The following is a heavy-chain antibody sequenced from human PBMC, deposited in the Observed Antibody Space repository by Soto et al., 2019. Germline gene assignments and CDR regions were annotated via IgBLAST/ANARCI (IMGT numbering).Heavy chain of an antibody. CDR2: INHSGST. D-gene: IGHD6-6*01. J-gene: IGHJ4*02. CDR1: GVSFSGYY. CDR3: ARTSRFDY. Sequence: QVLLQQWGAGLLKPSETLSLTCAVYGVSFSGYYWSWVRQPPGKGLEWLGEINHSGSTNYNPSLKSRVTISVDTSKNHFSLKLSSVTAADTAVYYCARTSRFDYWGQGTLVTVSS. V-gene: IGHV4-34*01.